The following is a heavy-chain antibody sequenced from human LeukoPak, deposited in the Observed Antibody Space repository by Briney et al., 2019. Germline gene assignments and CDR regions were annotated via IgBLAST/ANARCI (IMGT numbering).Heavy chain of an antibody. CDR1: GFTFSSYW. Sequence: GGSLRLSCAASGFTFSSYWMHWVRQAPGKGLVWVSRISPEGSTTSYADSVKGRFTISRDNAKNTLSLQMNSLRAEDTAVYYCAFGRWLVIDHWGQGTLVTVSS. CDR3: AFGRWLVIDH. D-gene: IGHD6-19*01. V-gene: IGHV3-74*01. J-gene: IGHJ4*02. CDR2: ISPEGSTT.